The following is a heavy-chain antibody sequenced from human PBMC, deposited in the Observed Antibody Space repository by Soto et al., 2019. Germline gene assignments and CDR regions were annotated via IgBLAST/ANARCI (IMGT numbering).Heavy chain of an antibody. CDR3: ARGKWFGEFHLPPDY. Sequence: QVQLQQWGAGLLKPSETLSLTCAVHGGSFSGYYWSWIRQPPGKGLEWIGEINHSGSTNYNPSLKSRVTISVDTSKNQFSLKLSSVTAADTAVYYCARGKWFGEFHLPPDYWGQGTLVTVSS. CDR1: GGSFSGYY. V-gene: IGHV4-34*01. D-gene: IGHD3-10*01. J-gene: IGHJ4*02. CDR2: INHSGST.